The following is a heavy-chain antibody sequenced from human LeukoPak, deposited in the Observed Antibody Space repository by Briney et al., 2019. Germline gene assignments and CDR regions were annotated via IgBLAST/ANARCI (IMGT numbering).Heavy chain of an antibody. J-gene: IGHJ4*02. CDR2: ISYDGSNK. D-gene: IGHD6-19*01. V-gene: IGHV3-30-3*01. CDR3: ARVYSSGWLPLDY. Sequence: GGSLRLSCAASGFTFSNYAMHWVRQAPGKGLEWVAVISYDGSNKYYADSVKGRFTISRGNSKNTLQMNSLRAEDTAVYYCARVYSSGWLPLDYWGQGTLVTVSS. CDR1: GFTFSNYA.